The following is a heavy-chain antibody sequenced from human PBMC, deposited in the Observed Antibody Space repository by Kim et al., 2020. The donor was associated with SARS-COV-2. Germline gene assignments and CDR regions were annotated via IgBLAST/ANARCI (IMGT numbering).Heavy chain of an antibody. J-gene: IGHJ4*02. CDR2: IYSGGTT. Sequence: GGSLRLSCAVSGFTVSSNYMSWVRQAPGKGLEWVSVIYSGGTTYYADSVKGRFTISRDNSKNTLYLQMNSLRVEDTAVYYCASTPYSSSWYYFDNWGQGTLVTVSS. D-gene: IGHD6-13*01. CDR1: GFTVSSNY. V-gene: IGHV3-53*01. CDR3: ASTPYSSSWYYFDN.